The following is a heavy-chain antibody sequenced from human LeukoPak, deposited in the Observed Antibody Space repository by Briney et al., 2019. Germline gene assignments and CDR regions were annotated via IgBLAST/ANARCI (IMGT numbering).Heavy chain of an antibody. CDR2: ISSSSSYI. J-gene: IGHJ3*02. CDR3: ARDLYSYGFYAFDI. V-gene: IGHV3-21*01. CDR1: GFTFSSYS. Sequence: GGSLRLSCAASGFTFSSYSMNWVRQAPGKGLEWVSSISSSSSYIYYADSVKGRFTISRDNAKNSLYLQMNSLRAEDTAVYYCARDLYSYGFYAFDIWGQGTMATVSS. D-gene: IGHD5-18*01.